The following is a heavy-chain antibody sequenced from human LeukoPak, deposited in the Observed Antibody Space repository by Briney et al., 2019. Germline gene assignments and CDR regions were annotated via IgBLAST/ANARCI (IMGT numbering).Heavy chain of an antibody. CDR2: ISSSSSYI. J-gene: IGHJ6*03. CDR3: ARAQDYDFWSGYLHYMDV. D-gene: IGHD3-3*01. Sequence: GGSLRLSCAASGFTFSSYSVNWVRQAPGRGLEWGSAISSSSSYIYYADSVKGRFTISRDNAKNSLYLQQNSLRAEDTAVYYCARAQDYDFWSGYLHYMDVWGKGTTVTISS. CDR1: GFTFSSYS. V-gene: IGHV3-21*01.